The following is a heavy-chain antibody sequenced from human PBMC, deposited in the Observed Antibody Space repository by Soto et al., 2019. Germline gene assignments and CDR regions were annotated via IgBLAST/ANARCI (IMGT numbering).Heavy chain of an antibody. CDR3: AREESYGFFYYYGMDV. V-gene: IGHV1-58*01. Sequence: SVKVSCKASGFTSTNSAVQWVRQARGQRLEWIGWIVVGSGNTNYAQKFQERVTMTRDTSTSTVYMELSSLRSEDTAVYYCAREESYGFFYYYGMDVWGQGTTVTVSS. CDR1: GFTSTNSA. CDR2: IVVGSGNT. D-gene: IGHD5-18*01. J-gene: IGHJ6*02.